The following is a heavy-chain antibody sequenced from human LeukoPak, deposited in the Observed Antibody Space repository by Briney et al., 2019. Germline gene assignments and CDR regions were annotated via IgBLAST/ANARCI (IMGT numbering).Heavy chain of an antibody. Sequence: ASVKVSCKASGGTFSSYSISWVRQAPGQGLEWMGGIIPIFGTANYAQKFQGRVTITTDKSTSTAYMELSSLRSEDTAVYYCARASDYYGSGGGLSFDIWGQGTMVTVSS. J-gene: IGHJ3*02. CDR1: GGTFSSYS. V-gene: IGHV1-69*05. D-gene: IGHD3-10*01. CDR3: ARASDYYGSGGGLSFDI. CDR2: IIPIFGTA.